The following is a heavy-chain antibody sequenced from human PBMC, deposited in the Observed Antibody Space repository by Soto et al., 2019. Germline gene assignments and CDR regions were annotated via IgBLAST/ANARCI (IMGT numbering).Heavy chain of an antibody. CDR1: GGSISSAGYN. CDR3: ARYGSGSYYPTTFDY. V-gene: IGHV4-31*03. J-gene: IGHJ4*02. D-gene: IGHD3-10*01. Sequence: QVQLQESGPGLVKPSQTLSLTCTVSGGSISSAGYNWSWIRQHPGKGLEWIGYIYYSGSTYYNPSLKSRITXSXXXSXXQLSLKLSSVTAADTAVYYCARYGSGSYYPTTFDYWGQGTLVTVSS. CDR2: IYYSGST.